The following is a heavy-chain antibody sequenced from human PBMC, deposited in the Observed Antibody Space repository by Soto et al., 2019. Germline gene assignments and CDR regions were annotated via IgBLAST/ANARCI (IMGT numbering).Heavy chain of an antibody. V-gene: IGHV3-30-3*01. Sequence: PGGSLRLSCAASGFTFSNYAIHWVRQAPGKGLEWVAAISYDSTYKYYADSVNGRFTISRDNAKNTLYLQMNSLRAEDTAVYYCARGLRWGLFDYWGPGTLVTVSS. CDR1: GFTFSNYA. CDR3: ARGLRWGLFDY. CDR2: ISYDSTYK. J-gene: IGHJ4*02. D-gene: IGHD4-17*01.